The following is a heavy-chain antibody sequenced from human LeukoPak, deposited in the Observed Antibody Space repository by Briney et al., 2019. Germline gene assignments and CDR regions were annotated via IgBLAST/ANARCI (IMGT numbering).Heavy chain of an antibody. CDR2: IYYSGST. CDR1: GGSISSYY. V-gene: IGHV4-59*01. D-gene: IGHD2-15*01. Sequence: SETLSLTCTVSGGSISSYYWSWIRQPPGKGLEWIGYIYYSGSTNYNPSLKSRVTISVDTSKNQFSLKLSSVTAADTAVYYCARDRGGSSFDYWGQGTLVTVSS. CDR3: ARDRGGSSFDY. J-gene: IGHJ4*02.